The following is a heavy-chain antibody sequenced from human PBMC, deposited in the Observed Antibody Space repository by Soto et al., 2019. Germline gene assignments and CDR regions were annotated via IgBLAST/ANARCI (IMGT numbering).Heavy chain of an antibody. CDR3: TTELNDMQAFDI. CDR2: TWNDGSNK. J-gene: IGHJ3*02. CDR1: GFSFSTYV. V-gene: IGHV3-33*08. Sequence: GGSLRLSCAASGFSFSTYVMHWVRQAPGKGLEWVAMTWNDGSNKYYTDSMKDRFTISRDNSKNTLYLQMNSLTDEDSAVYYCTTELNDMQAFDIWGQGTMVTVSS. D-gene: IGHD1-1*01.